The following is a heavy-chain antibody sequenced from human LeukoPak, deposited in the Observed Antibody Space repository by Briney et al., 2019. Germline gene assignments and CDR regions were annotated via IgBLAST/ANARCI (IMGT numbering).Heavy chain of an antibody. CDR3: AAYGEPPFDY. V-gene: IGHV4-38-2*02. Sequence: KASETLSLTCTVSGYSISSGYYWGWIRQPPGKGLEWTGSIDHSGSTYYNPSLKSRITISVDTSKNQFSLKLTSVTAADTAVYYCAAYGEPPFDYWGQGTLVTVSS. CDR1: GYSISSGYY. CDR2: IDHSGST. D-gene: IGHD4-17*01. J-gene: IGHJ4*02.